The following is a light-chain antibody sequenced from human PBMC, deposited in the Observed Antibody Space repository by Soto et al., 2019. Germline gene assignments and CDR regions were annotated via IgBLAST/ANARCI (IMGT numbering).Light chain of an antibody. V-gene: IGKV3-20*01. CDR2: AAS. CDR3: QQYGRPWT. Sequence: ESVLTQSPGTLSLSPGERATLSCSASQNVWNSLVAWYQQKPGQTPRLLIYAASSRATGIPDMFSGSGSGTDFTLTISRLEPEDAAVYYCQQYGRPWTFGQGTKVEIK. CDR1: QNVWNSL. J-gene: IGKJ1*01.